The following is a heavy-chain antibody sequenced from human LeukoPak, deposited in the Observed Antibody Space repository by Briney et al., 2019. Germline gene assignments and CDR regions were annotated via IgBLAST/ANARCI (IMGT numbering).Heavy chain of an antibody. Sequence: GGSLRLSYAASGFTFRNYALSWVRQAPGKGLEWVSGVSGSGDSTYYADSVKGRFTISRDNSKNTLYLQMNSLRAEDTAVYYCAKDMDSSAWYYFDSWGQGTLVTVSS. CDR2: VSGSGDST. J-gene: IGHJ4*02. V-gene: IGHV3-23*01. CDR1: GFTFRNYA. CDR3: AKDMDSSAWYYFDS. D-gene: IGHD6-19*01.